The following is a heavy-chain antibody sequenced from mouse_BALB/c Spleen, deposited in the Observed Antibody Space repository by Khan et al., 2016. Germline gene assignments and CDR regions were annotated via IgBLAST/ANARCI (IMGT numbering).Heavy chain of an antibody. CDR2: ISYSGST. CDR1: GYSITSDYA. J-gene: IGHJ2*01. Sequence: EVQLQESGPGLVQPSQSLSLTCTVTGYSITSDYAWNCLRQFPGNKLEWVGYISYSGSTSYNPSLKSRISITRDTSKHQFFLLLNSVTTEDTATYYGARKGGCDYGGQGPTLTVSS. V-gene: IGHV3-2*02. CDR3: ARKGGCDY.